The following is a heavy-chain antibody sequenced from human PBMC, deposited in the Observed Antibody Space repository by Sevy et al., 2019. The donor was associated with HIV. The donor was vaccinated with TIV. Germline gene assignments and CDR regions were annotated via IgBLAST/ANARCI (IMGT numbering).Heavy chain of an antibody. J-gene: IGHJ4*02. V-gene: IGHV3-33*01. CDR3: ARESGSDWYLDY. D-gene: IGHD2-21*02. CDR2: IFNDGKTK. Sequence: GGSLRLSCKASGFIFSRYGVHWVRQAPGKGLEWVASIFNDGKTKYYGDPVKGRFTSSRDDSKNTLYLQMDSLRAEDRAVYYCARESGSDWYLDYWGQGTLVTVSS. CDR1: GFIFSRYG.